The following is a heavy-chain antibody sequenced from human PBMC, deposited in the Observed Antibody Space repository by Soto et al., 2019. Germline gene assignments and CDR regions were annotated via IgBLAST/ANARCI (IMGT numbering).Heavy chain of an antibody. CDR2: IITILGIA. J-gene: IGHJ6*02. V-gene: IGHV1-69*02. CDR1: GGTFSSYT. Sequence: QVQLVQSGAEVKKPGSSVKVSCKASGGTFSSYTISWVRQAPGQGLEWLGRIITILGIANYAQKFQGRVTITLDKSTSTAYVELRSLRSEDTAVYYCARGRWLGDVWGQGTTVSVSS. D-gene: IGHD2-15*01. CDR3: ARGRWLGDV.